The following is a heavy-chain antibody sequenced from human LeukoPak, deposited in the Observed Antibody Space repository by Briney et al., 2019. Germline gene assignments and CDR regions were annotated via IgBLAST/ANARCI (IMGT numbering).Heavy chain of an antibody. Sequence: GGSLRLSCAASGFSFSDDYMSWIRPAAGKGLEWHSYIRSSSSNTRYADSVKGRFTVSRDNAKNSLYLQMNSLSAEDTAVYYCARERAFYDSSGYSGRHAFDIWGQGTMVTVSS. D-gene: IGHD3-22*01. J-gene: IGHJ3*02. CDR1: GFSFSDDY. V-gene: IGHV3-11*05. CDR3: ARERAFYDSSGYSGRHAFDI. CDR2: IRSSSSNT.